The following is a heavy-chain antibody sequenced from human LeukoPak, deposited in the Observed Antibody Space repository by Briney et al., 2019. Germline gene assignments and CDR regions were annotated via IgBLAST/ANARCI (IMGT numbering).Heavy chain of an antibody. CDR1: GYTFTGYY. Sequence: ASVKVSCKASGYTFTGYYMHWVRQAPGQGLEWMGWINPNSGGRNYAQKFQGRVTMTRDTSISTAYMELSRLRSDDTAVYYCARVDGSDAFDIWGQGTMVTVSS. J-gene: IGHJ3*02. V-gene: IGHV1-2*02. CDR3: ARVDGSDAFDI. D-gene: IGHD5-24*01. CDR2: INPNSGGR.